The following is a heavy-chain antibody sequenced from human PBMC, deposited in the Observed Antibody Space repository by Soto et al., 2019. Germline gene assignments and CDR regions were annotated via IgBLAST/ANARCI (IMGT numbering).Heavy chain of an antibody. CDR2: LTAYDGKR. CDR3: ARGLTYGDFDY. V-gene: IGHV1-18*01. Sequence: QVRMVQSGAEVKKTGASVRVSCKTSGYTFTTFGINWVRQAPGQGLEWMGCLTAYDGKRNFAQKFQDRLTTTMDISTSTGQMELSGLRSDDTAVYFCARGLTYGDFDYWGRGTQVAVSS. D-gene: IGHD4-17*01. CDR1: GYTFTTFG. J-gene: IGHJ4*02.